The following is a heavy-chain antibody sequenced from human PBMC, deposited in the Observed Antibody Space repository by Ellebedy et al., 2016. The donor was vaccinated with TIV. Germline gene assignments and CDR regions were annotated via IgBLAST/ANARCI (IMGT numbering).Heavy chain of an antibody. CDR3: AKVHDYGDYLCGMDV. J-gene: IGHJ6*02. V-gene: IGHV3-30*18. Sequence: GESLKISXAASGFTVSSNYMSWVRQAPGKGLEWVAVISYDGSNKYYADSVKGRFTISRDNSKNTLYLQMNSLRAEDTAVYYCAKVHDYGDYLCGMDVWGQGTTVTVSS. D-gene: IGHD4-17*01. CDR1: GFTVSSNY. CDR2: ISYDGSNK.